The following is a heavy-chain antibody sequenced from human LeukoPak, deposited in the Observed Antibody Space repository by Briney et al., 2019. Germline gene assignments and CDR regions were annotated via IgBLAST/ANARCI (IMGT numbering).Heavy chain of an antibody. D-gene: IGHD3-10*01. CDR1: GFTFNSSW. CDR3: ARDPGFGELYFDY. CDR2: TKQDGSEK. V-gene: IGHV3-7*01. J-gene: IGHJ4*02. Sequence: PGGSLRLSCAASGFTFNSSWMSWVRQAPGKGLEWVANTKQDGSEKYYVDSVKGRFTISRDNAKNSLYLQMNSLRAEDTAVYYCARDPGFGELYFDYWGQGTLVTVSS.